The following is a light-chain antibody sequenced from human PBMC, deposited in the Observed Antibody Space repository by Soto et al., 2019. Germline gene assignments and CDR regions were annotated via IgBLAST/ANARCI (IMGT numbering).Light chain of an antibody. CDR3: SSYAGSNNLL. CDR1: SSDVGAYNY. V-gene: IGLV2-8*01. CDR2: EVT. Sequence: HSVLTQPPSASGSPGQSVTISCTGTSSDVGAYNYVSWYQQRPGTAPKLMIYEVTKRPSGVPDRFSGSKSGNTASLTVSGLQAEDEADYYCSSYAGSNNLLFGTGTKLTVL. J-gene: IGLJ1*01.